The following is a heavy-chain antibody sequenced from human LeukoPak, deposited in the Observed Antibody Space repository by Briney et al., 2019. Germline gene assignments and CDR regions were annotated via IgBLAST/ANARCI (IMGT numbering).Heavy chain of an antibody. CDR3: ARALGVVFDY. D-gene: IGHD2-8*01. CDR1: GDSVSSNLAT. Sequence: SQTLSLTCAISGDSVSSNLATWNWIRQSPSRGLEWLGRTYYRPKWYDDYAGSVKSRLTINPDTSKNQLSLQLNFVTPEDTAVYFCARALGVVFDYWGQGNLVTVSS. V-gene: IGHV6-1*01. J-gene: IGHJ4*02. CDR2: TYYRPKWYD.